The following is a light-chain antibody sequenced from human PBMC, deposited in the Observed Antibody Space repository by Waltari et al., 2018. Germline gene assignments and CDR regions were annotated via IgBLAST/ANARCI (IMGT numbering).Light chain of an antibody. Sequence: QMPQSTSSMSASVGDRVTITCRASQIIGAHLNWYQQKPGRAPKVLIYGASTLQSGVPSRFSGAVSGTHFTLTISSLQPEDFATYYCQQNSLSPYTFGPGTAVDVK. V-gene: IGKV1-39*01. CDR2: GAS. CDR3: QQNSLSPYT. J-gene: IGKJ3*01. CDR1: QIIGAH.